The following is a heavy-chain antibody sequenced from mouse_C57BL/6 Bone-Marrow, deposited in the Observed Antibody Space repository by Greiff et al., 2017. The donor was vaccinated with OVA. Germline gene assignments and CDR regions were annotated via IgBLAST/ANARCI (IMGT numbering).Heavy chain of an antibody. CDR1: GYTFTSSW. D-gene: IGHD2-10*02. Sequence: VQLQQPGAELVKPGASVKLSCKASGYTFTSSWMHWVKQRPGQGLEWIGMIHPNSGSTNYNEKFKSKATLTVDKSSSTAYMQLSSLTSEDSAVYYCARSGYGNYPWYIDVWGTGTTVTVSS. CDR2: IHPNSGST. V-gene: IGHV1-64*01. J-gene: IGHJ1*03. CDR3: ARSGYGNYPWYIDV.